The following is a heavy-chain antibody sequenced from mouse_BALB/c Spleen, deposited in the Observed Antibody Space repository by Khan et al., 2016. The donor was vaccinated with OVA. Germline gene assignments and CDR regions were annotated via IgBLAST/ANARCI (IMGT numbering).Heavy chain of an antibody. CDR2: LWSDGST. CDR1: GFSLTNYG. CDR3: ARQPYYRYNMMDY. D-gene: IGHD2-12*01. V-gene: IGHV2-6-1*01. J-gene: IGHJ4*01. Sequence: QVQLKQSGPGLVAPSQRLSFTCTISGFSLTNYGIHWVRQPPGQGLEWLVVLWSDGSTTYNSALKSRLTISKDHSKSQVFLKMNSLQTDDTAVYFCARQPYYRYNMMDYWGQGTSVTVSS.